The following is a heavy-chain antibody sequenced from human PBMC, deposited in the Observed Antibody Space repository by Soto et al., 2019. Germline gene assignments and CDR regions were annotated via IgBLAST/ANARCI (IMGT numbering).Heavy chain of an antibody. CDR1: GFSFSVNW. V-gene: IGHV5-51*01. J-gene: IGHJ6*02. Sequence: PGESLKISCRGSGFSFSVNWIGWVRQVSGTGLEWVGIIYPGDSDNRYSPSFQGHVTISADKSTSNTYLQWSRLQASDTATYYCVRGGTTFMDAWGQGTTVTVSS. CDR2: IYPGDSDN. CDR3: VRGGTTFMDA. D-gene: IGHD4-17*01.